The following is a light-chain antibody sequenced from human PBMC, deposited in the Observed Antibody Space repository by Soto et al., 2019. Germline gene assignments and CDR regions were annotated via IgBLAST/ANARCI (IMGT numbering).Light chain of an antibody. V-gene: IGKV3-20*01. CDR3: QQYGSSPRT. J-gene: IGKJ1*01. CDR1: QSVSSNS. CDR2: GAS. Sequence: ENVLTQSPCTLSLSPGERATLSCRASQSVSSNSLAWYQHKPGQAPRLLIYGASSRATGIPDRFSGSGSGTDFTLSISRLEPEDFAVYYCQQYGSSPRTFGQGTKVEIK.